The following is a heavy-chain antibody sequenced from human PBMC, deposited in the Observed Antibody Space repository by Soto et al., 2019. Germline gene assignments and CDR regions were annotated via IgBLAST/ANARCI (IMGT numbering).Heavy chain of an antibody. D-gene: IGHD1-26*01. CDR3: ARGSGASNDL. CDR1: GSTFTSYD. J-gene: IGHJ5*02. Sequence: ASVKVSCTASGSTFTSYDINWVRQATGQGLEWMGWMNPNSGNTGYAQKFQGRVTLTMDTSTSTVYMEVSSLRSDDTAIYYCARGSGASNDLWGHGTLVTVSS. CDR2: MNPNSGNT. V-gene: IGHV1-8*01.